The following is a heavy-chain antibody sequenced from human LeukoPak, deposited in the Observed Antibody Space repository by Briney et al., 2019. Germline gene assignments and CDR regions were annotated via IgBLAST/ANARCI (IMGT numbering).Heavy chain of an antibody. CDR3: ARDFFLGWFENNWFDP. CDR2: ISWNGNKI. V-gene: IGHV3-9*01. Sequence: GGSLRLSCAASGFTFHHFAMHWVRQGPGKGLEWVSGISWNGNKIDYADSVKGRFTISRDNAKNSLYLQMNSLRAEDTAVYYCARDFFLGWFENNWFDPWGQGTLVTVSS. D-gene: IGHD3-10*01. CDR1: GFTFHHFA. J-gene: IGHJ5*02.